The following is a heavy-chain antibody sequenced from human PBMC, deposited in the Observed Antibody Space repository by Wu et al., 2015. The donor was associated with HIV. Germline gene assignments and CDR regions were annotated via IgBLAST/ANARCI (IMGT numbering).Heavy chain of an antibody. Sequence: QGQLVQSGTEVKKPGASVKVSCMASGYKFTTYGISWVRQAPGQGLEWMGWIDTYNAKTNYAQNLQGRVTMTTDITTNTVHMELRSLTFDDTAVYYCARSDKRHYYGSGRLDYWGQGTLVSVSS. V-gene: IGHV1-18*01. CDR3: ARSDKRHYYGSGRLDY. D-gene: IGHD3-10*01. CDR2: IDTYNAKT. CDR1: GYKFTTYG. J-gene: IGHJ4*02.